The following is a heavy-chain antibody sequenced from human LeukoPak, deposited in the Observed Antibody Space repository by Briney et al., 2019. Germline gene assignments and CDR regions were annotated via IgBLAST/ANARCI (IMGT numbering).Heavy chain of an antibody. Sequence: SETLSLTYTVSGGSISSYYWSWLRQPPGKGLEWIGYIYYSGSTNYNPSLKSRVTISVDTSKNQFSLKLSSVTAADTAVYYCANSPYSSSWYYFDYWGQGTLVTVSS. J-gene: IGHJ4*02. D-gene: IGHD6-13*01. CDR1: GGSISSYY. CDR3: ANSPYSSSWYYFDY. V-gene: IGHV4-59*01. CDR2: IYYSGST.